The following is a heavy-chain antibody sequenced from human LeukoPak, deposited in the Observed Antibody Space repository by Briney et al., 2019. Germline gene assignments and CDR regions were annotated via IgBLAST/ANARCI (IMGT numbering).Heavy chain of an antibody. V-gene: IGHV3-23*01. Sequence: GGSLKLSCAASGFTFSSYAMNWVRQAPGRGLEWVSTISGSGSNTIYADSVKGRFTISRDNSKNTLYLQMNSLRAEDTAVYYCAKDDGYDAFDIWGQGTMVTVSS. CDR3: AKDDGYDAFDI. D-gene: IGHD2-2*03. J-gene: IGHJ3*02. CDR1: GFTFSSYA. CDR2: ISGSGSNT.